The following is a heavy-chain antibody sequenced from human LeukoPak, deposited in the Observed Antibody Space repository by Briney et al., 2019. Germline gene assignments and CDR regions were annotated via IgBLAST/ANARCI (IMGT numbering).Heavy chain of an antibody. Sequence: PGGSLRLSCAASGFTFSDYYMSWIRQAPGKGLEWVSYISSSGSTIYHADSVKGRFTISRDNAKNSLYLQMNSLRAEDTAVYYCARSDSSGYYYAGYYYGMDVWGQGTTVTVSS. CDR3: ARSDSSGYYYAGYYYGMDV. CDR1: GFTFSDYY. V-gene: IGHV3-11*01. CDR2: ISSSGSTI. D-gene: IGHD3-22*01. J-gene: IGHJ6*02.